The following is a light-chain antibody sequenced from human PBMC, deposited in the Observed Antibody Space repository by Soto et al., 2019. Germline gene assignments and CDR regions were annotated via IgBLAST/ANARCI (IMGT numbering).Light chain of an antibody. CDR3: TSYASGSAYV. J-gene: IGLJ1*01. CDR1: SSDVGGYNR. CDR2: DVS. Sequence: LTQPPSVSGSPGQSVAISCTGTSSDVGGYNRVSWYQQAPGKAPKLLIYDVSNRPSGGSTRFSGSKSGNTASLTISGLQAEDEADYYCTSYASGSAYVFGPGTKVTVL. V-gene: IGLV2-18*02.